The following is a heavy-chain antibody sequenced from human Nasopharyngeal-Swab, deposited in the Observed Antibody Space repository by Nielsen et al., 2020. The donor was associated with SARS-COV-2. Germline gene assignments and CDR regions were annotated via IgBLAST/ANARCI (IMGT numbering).Heavy chain of an antibody. J-gene: IGHJ4*02. V-gene: IGHV3-30*04. CDR2: ISYDGSNK. CDR1: GFTFSSYA. Sequence: GGSLRLSCAASGFTFSSYAMHWVRQAPSKGLEWVAVISYDGSNKYYADSVKGRFTISRDNSKNTLYLQMNSLRAEDTAVYYCASTAVAGKKGHFDYWSQGTLVTVSS. CDR3: ASTAVAGKKGHFDY. D-gene: IGHD6-19*01.